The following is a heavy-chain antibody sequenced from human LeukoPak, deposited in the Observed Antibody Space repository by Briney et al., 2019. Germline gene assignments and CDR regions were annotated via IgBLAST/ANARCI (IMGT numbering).Heavy chain of an antibody. D-gene: IGHD5-18*01. J-gene: IGHJ4*02. CDR1: GYTFAGYY. CDR3: ANVPPGYGFVIDY. Sequence: ASVKVSCKASGYTFAGYYIHWVRQAPGQGLEWMGRINSHSGDTDYAQKFQGRVSMTSDTSIITAYMELSSLKSDDTAIYYCANVPPGYGFVIDYWGQGTLVTVSA. V-gene: IGHV1-2*06. CDR2: INSHSGDT.